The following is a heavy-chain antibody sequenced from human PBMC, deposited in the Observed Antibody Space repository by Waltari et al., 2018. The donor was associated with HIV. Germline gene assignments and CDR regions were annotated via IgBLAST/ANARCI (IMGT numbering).Heavy chain of an antibody. CDR2: IDWDDDK. CDR3: ARGRLQHDY. J-gene: IGHJ4*02. V-gene: IGHV2-70*15. Sequence: QVTLRESGPALVKPTQTLPLTCTFSGFSLSTSGMSVSWIRQPPGKALEWLARIDWDDDKYYTTSLKTRLSISRDTSKNQVVLTMTSMDPVDTATYYCARGRLQHDYWGQGTLVTVSS. CDR1: GFSLSTSGMS. D-gene: IGHD1-1*01.